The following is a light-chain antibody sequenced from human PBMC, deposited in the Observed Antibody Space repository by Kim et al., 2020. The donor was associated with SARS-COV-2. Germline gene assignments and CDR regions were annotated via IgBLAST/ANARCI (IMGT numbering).Light chain of an antibody. V-gene: IGKV3-15*01. J-gene: IGKJ1*01. CDR3: QQYNNWPRT. CDR2: GAS. Sequence: EVVMTQSPATLSVSPGERATLCRASQSVSNNLAWHQQKPGQAPRLLIYGASTRATGIPARFSGSGSGTEFTLTISSLQSEDFAVYYCQQYNNWPRTFGQGTKVDIK. CDR1: QSVSNN.